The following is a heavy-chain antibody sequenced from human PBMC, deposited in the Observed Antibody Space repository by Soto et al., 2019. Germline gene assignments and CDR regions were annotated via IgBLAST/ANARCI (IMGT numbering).Heavy chain of an antibody. J-gene: IGHJ5*02. D-gene: IGHD6-13*01. CDR1: GFSLSTSGVG. Sequence: SGPTLVNPTQTLTLTCTFSGFSLSTSGVGVGWIRQPPGKALEWLALIYWDDDKRYSPSLKSRLTITKDTSKNQVVLTMTNMDPVDTATYYCAQPYSSRWFGENWFDPWGQGTLDTVSS. CDR3: AQPYSSRWFGENWFDP. V-gene: IGHV2-5*02. CDR2: IYWDDDK.